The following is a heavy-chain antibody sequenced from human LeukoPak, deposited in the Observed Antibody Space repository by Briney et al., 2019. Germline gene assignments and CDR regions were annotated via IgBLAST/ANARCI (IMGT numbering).Heavy chain of an antibody. CDR1: GYTFTSYD. D-gene: IGHD3-10*01. Sequence: ASVKVSCKASGYTFTSYDINWVRQAPGQGLEWMGWMNPNSGNTGYAQKFQGRVTMTRNTSISTAYMELSSLRSEDTAVYYCARELYYYGSGSYYPPLDYWGQGTLVTVSS. CDR3: ARELYYYGSGSYYPPLDY. J-gene: IGHJ4*02. CDR2: MNPNSGNT. V-gene: IGHV1-8*01.